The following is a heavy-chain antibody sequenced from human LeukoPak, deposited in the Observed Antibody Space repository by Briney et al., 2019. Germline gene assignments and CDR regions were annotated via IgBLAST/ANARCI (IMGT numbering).Heavy chain of an antibody. Sequence: ASVKVSCKASGGTFSSYAISWVRQAPGQGLEWMGGINTETGKPTYARGFTGQYVFSVDKSVNTAYLQISSLRTEDTAVYYCARGGYYGGSGTYGFFDYWGQGSLVTVSS. V-gene: IGHV7-4-1*02. CDR3: ARGGYYGGSGTYGFFDY. D-gene: IGHD3-10*01. J-gene: IGHJ4*02. CDR1: GGTFSSYA. CDR2: INTETGKP.